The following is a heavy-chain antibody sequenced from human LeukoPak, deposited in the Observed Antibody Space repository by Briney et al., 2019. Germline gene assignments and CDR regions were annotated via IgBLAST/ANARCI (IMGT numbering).Heavy chain of an antibody. J-gene: IGHJ6*03. CDR2: IVGGDGGT. CDR3: ARGAVYYMDI. V-gene: IGHV3-23*01. CDR1: GFTFSDYY. D-gene: IGHD6-19*01. Sequence: PGGSLRLSCVGSGFTFSDYYMSWLRQAPGKGLEWVSGIVGGDGGTYYADSVKGRFIISRDNSKNTLYVQMNSLRAEDTAVYYCARGAVYYMDIWGKGTTVTISS.